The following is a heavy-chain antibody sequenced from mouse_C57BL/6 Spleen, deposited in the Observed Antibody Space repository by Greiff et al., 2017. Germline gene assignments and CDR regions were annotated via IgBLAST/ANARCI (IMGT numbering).Heavy chain of an antibody. J-gene: IGHJ4*01. CDR2: IDPETGGT. CDR3: TGYYDYNYYAMDY. V-gene: IGHV1-15*01. CDR1: GYTFTDYE. Sequence: QVQLQQSGAELVRPGASVTLSCKASGYTFTDYEMHWVKQTPVHGLEWIGAIDPETGGTAYNQKFKGKAILTADKSSSTAYMELRSLTSEDSAVYYCTGYYDYNYYAMDYWGQGTSVTVSS. D-gene: IGHD2-4*01.